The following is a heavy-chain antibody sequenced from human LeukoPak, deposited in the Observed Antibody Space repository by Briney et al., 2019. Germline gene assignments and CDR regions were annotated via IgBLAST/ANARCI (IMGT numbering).Heavy chain of an antibody. J-gene: IGHJ4*02. V-gene: IGHV1-8*01. CDR2: MNPNSGNT. Sequence: ASVKVSCKASGYTFTSYDINWVRQATGQGLEWMGWMNPNSGNTGYAQKFQGRVTMTRNTSISTAYMELSSLRSEDTAVYYCARGKNRFNWNYLSTYYSDYWGQGTLVTVSS. CDR1: GYTFTSYD. CDR3: ARGKNRFNWNYLSTYYSDY. D-gene: IGHD1-7*01.